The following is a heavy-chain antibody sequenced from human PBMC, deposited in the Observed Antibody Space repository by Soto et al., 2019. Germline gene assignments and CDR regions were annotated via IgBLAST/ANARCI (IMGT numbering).Heavy chain of an antibody. J-gene: IGHJ3*02. CDR2: FDPEDGET. CDR1: GYTLTELS. CDR3: ATWEYSSSSRLYAFDI. D-gene: IGHD6-6*01. V-gene: IGHV1-24*01. Sequence: ASVKVSCKVSGYTLTELSMHWVRQAPGKGLEWKGGFDPEDGETIYAQKFQGRVTMTEDTSTDTAYMELSSLRSEDTAVFYCATWEYSSSSRLYAFDIWGQGTMVTVSS.